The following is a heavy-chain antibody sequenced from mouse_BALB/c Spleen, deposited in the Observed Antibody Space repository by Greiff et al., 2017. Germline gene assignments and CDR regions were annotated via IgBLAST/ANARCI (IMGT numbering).Heavy chain of an antibody. J-gene: IGHJ4*01. Sequence: EVKLVESGGGLVKPGGSLKLSCAASGFTFSSYAMSWVRQTPEKRLEWVASISSGGSTYYPDSVKGRFTISRDNARNILYLQMSSLRSEDTAMYYCARDGYPFYYYAMGYWGQGTSVTVSS. CDR2: ISSGGST. CDR1: GFTFSSYA. CDR3: ARDGYPFYYYAMGY. D-gene: IGHD2-2*01. V-gene: IGHV5-6-5*01.